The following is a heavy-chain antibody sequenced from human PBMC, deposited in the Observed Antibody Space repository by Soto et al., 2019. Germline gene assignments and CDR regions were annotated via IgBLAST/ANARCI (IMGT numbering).Heavy chain of an antibody. V-gene: IGHV3-48*02. D-gene: IGHD6-19*01. CDR2: ISSSGSSI. J-gene: IGHJ4*02. Sequence: EVQLVESGGGLVQPGGSLRLSCAASGFTFATNNMHWVRQAPGKGLEWVSFISSSGSSIYYADSVQGRFTISRDNAQKSLDLQMNSLRDEDTAGDYCEREPASGWSKLDYWVQGTLVTVSS. CDR1: GFTFATNN. CDR3: EREPASGWSKLDY.